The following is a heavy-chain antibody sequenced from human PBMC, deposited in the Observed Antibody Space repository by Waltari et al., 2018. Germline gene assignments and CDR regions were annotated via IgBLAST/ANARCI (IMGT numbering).Heavy chain of an antibody. V-gene: IGHV4-34*01. J-gene: IGHJ4*02. CDR1: GGSFSGYY. CDR2: INHSGNT. D-gene: IGHD3-10*01. Sequence: QVQLQQWGAGLLKPSETLSLTCAVYGGSFSGYYWNRIRQPPGKGLEWSGEINHSGNTNYIPSLKGRVTITVDTSKNQFSLKLTSGTAADTAVYYGARARTEYYYGSGSYFFDDWGQGTLFTVSS. CDR3: ARARTEYYYGSGSYFFDD.